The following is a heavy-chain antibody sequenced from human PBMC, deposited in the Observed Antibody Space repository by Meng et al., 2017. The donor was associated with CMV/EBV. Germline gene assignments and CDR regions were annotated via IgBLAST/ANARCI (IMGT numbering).Heavy chain of an antibody. CDR1: LYTFTDYF. V-gene: IGHV1-2*02. CDR3: ARDGQRITITGVVVGGFDP. J-gene: IGHJ5*02. Sequence: SVNVSCKSSLYTFTDYFMHWLRQAPGQGREWMGWIKSNSGCTNYAQKCQGRVTMTRDTSIRTDYMEMSRMRSDDTAVYYCARDGQRITITGVVVGGFDPWGQGTLVTVSS. D-gene: IGHD3-3*01. CDR2: IKSNSGCT.